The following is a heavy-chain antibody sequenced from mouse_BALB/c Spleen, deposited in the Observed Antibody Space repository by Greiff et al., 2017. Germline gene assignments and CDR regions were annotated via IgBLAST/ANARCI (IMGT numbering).Heavy chain of an antibody. CDR3: ARDGGFNYGPFAY. J-gene: IGHJ3*01. CDR2: ISNLAYSI. Sequence: EVQLVESGGGLVQPGGSRKLSCAASGFTFSDYGMAWVRQAPGKGPEWVAFISNLAYSIYYADTVTGRFTISRENAKNTLYLEMSSLRSEDTAMYYGARDGGFNYGPFAYWGQGTLVTVSA. D-gene: IGHD1-2*01. V-gene: IGHV5-15*02. CDR1: GFTFSDYG.